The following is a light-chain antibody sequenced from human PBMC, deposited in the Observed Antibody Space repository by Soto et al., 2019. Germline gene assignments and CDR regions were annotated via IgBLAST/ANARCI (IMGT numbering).Light chain of an antibody. V-gene: IGKV3-11*01. Sequence: EIVLTQSPATLSLSPVERATLSCRASQSVSSYLAWYQQKPGQAPRLLIYDASNRATGIPARFSGSGSGTDFTLTIGSLEPEDFAVYYCQQSSEWPPFTFGPGTKVDIK. J-gene: IGKJ3*01. CDR3: QQSSEWPPFT. CDR2: DAS. CDR1: QSVSSY.